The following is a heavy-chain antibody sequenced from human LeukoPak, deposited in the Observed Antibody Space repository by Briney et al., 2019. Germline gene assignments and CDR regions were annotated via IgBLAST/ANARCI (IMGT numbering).Heavy chain of an antibody. Sequence: SETLSLTCAVYGGSFSGYYWSWIRQPPGKGLEWIGEINHSGSTNYNPSLKSRVTISVDTSKNQFSLKLSSVTAADTAVYYCARGGDCSSTSCSFDYWGQGTLVTVSS. CDR1: GGSFSGYY. J-gene: IGHJ4*02. CDR2: INHSGST. CDR3: ARGGDCSSTSCSFDY. V-gene: IGHV4-34*01. D-gene: IGHD2-2*01.